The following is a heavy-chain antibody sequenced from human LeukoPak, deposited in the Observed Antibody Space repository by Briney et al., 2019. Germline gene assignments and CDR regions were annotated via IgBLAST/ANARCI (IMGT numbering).Heavy chain of an antibody. V-gene: IGHV3-48*03. CDR3: ARDATTATGWVYMDV. CDR2: ISTSGSTI. Sequence: PGGSLRLSCAASGFTFSIYEMNWVRQAPGKGLEWVSHISTSGSTIFYANSVKGRFTISRDNAKNSLYLQMNSLKAEDTALYYCARDATTATGWVYMDVWGKGTTVTISS. D-gene: IGHD6-13*01. CDR1: GFTFSIYE. J-gene: IGHJ6*03.